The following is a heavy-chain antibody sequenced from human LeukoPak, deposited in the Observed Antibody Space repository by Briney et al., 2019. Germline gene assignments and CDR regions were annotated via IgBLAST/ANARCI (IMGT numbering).Heavy chain of an antibody. V-gene: IGHV4-59*10. CDR3: ARSDTT. CDR1: GGSFSGYY. CDR2: IYTSGST. D-gene: IGHD1-26*01. Sequence: PSETLSLTCAVYGGSFSGYYWSWIRQPAGKGLEWIGRIYTSGSTNYNPSLKSRVTMSVDTSKNQFSLKLSSVTAADTAVYYCARSDTTWGQGTLVTVSS. J-gene: IGHJ4*02.